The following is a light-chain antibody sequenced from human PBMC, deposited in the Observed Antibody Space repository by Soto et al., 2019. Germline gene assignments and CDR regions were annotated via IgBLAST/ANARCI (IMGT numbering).Light chain of an antibody. J-gene: IGKJ1*01. CDR3: PQYGRSPLT. V-gene: IGKV3-20*01. Sequence: EIVLTQSPGTLSLSPGERATLSCRTSESVRSNYLAWYQQKPGQAPRVLIYGASRRATGIPDRFSGSVSGTDFTLTIRRLEPEDFSVYYCPQYGRSPLTSGQGTRVEIK. CDR1: ESVRSNY. CDR2: GAS.